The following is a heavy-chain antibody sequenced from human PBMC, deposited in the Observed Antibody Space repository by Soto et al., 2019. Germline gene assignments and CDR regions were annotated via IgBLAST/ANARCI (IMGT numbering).Heavy chain of an antibody. Sequence: QVQLQESGPGLVKPSETLSLTCTVSGGSISSYYWSWIRQPPGKGLEWIGYIYYSGSTNYNPSIKSRVTIPVNTSKNQFSLKLNSMPAADTAVYYCARHNYGSGSTYFDYWGQGTLVTVSS. J-gene: IGHJ4*02. D-gene: IGHD3-10*01. CDR1: GGSISSYY. CDR3: ARHNYGSGSTYFDY. V-gene: IGHV4-59*08. CDR2: IYYSGST.